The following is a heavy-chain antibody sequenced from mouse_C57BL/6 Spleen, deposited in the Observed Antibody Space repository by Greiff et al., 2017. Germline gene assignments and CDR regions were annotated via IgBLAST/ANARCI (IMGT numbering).Heavy chain of an antibody. D-gene: IGHD1-2*01. CDR1: GFTFSSYA. Sequence: EVMLVDSGGGLVKPGGSLKLSCAASGFTFSSYAMSWVRQTPEKRLEWVAYFSSGGDYIYYADTVKGRFTISRDNARKTLYLQMSSLKAEDIAMYYSTIMNTATGYYAMDYWGHGTSVTVSS. CDR2: FSSGGDYI. J-gene: IGHJ4*01. CDR3: TIMNTATGYYAMDY. V-gene: IGHV5-9-1*02.